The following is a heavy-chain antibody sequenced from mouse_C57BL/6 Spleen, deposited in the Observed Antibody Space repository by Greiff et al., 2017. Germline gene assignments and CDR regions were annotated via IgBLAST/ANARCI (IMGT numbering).Heavy chain of an antibody. CDR3: ARGDAITTVVAFYAMDY. CDR1: GYTFTSYW. Sequence: QVQLKQPGTELVKPGASVKLSCKASGYTFTSYWMHWVKQRPGQGLEWIGNINPSNGGTNYNEKFKSKATLTVDKSSRTAYRQLSSLPSEDSAVYYCARGDAITTVVAFYAMDYWGQGTSVTVSS. V-gene: IGHV1-53*01. J-gene: IGHJ4*01. D-gene: IGHD1-1*01. CDR2: INPSNGGT.